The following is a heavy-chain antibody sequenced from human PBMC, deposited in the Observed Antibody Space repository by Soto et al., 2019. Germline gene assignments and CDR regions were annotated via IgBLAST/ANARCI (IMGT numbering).Heavy chain of an antibody. Sequence: SETLSLTCTVSGGSISSSSYYWGWIRQPPGKGLEWIGSIYYSGSTYYNPSLKSRVTISVDTSKNQFSLKLSSVTAADTAVYYCARQGWLAYYYYYMDVWGKGTTVTVSS. D-gene: IGHD6-19*01. J-gene: IGHJ6*03. CDR2: IYYSGST. CDR3: ARQGWLAYYYYYMDV. V-gene: IGHV4-39*01. CDR1: GGSISSSSYY.